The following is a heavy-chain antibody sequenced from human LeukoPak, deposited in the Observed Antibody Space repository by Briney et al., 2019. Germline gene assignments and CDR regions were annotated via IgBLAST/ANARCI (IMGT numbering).Heavy chain of an antibody. CDR2: IYYSGST. CDR1: GGSISSSSYY. D-gene: IGHD3-10*01. J-gene: IGHJ4*02. CDR3: AGGAITMVRG. Sequence: PSETLSLTCTVSGGSISSSSYYWGWIRQPPGKGLEWIGSIYYSGSTYYNPSLKSRVTISVDTSKNQSSLKLSSVTAADTAVYYCAGGAITMVRGWGQGTLVTVSS. V-gene: IGHV4-39*07.